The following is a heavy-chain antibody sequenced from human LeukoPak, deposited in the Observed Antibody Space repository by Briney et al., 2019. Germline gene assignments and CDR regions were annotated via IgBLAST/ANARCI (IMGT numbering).Heavy chain of an antibody. Sequence: PSGGSLRLSCTASGFTFGDYAMSWVRQAPGKGLEWVGFIRSKADGGTTDYAAPVKGRFTISRDDSKNTLYLQMDSLKTEDTAVYYCTTSIAAADDYWGQGTLVTVSS. CDR3: TTSIAAADDY. V-gene: IGHV3-49*04. CDR1: GFTFGDYA. J-gene: IGHJ4*02. D-gene: IGHD6-13*01. CDR2: IRSKADGGTT.